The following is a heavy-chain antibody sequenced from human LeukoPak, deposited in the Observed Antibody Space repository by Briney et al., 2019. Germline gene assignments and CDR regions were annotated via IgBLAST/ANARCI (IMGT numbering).Heavy chain of an antibody. Sequence: ASVKVSCKASGYTFTGYYMHWVRQAPGRGLEWMGWINPNSGGTNYAQKFQGRVTMTRDTSISTAYMELSRLRSDDTAVYYCARSDPRIQLWPRPYYFDYWGQGTLVTVSS. CDR2: INPNSGGT. CDR3: ARSDPRIQLWPRPYYFDY. CDR1: GYTFTGYY. V-gene: IGHV1-2*02. J-gene: IGHJ4*02. D-gene: IGHD5-18*01.